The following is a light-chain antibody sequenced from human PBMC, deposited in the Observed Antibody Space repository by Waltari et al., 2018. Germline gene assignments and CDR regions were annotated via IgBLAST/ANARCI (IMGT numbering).Light chain of an antibody. CDR2: DVN. J-gene: IGLJ2*01. CDR1: VPHLGNYY. CDR3: ATWNSSRREVV. V-gene: IGLV1-51*01. Sequence: HSVFTQPPSVSAAPAHKVTLHCSGLVPHLGNYYVSLYHNLPGPAPKLLIYDVNKRPSGIPYRFSASKSGTSATLAITGLQIGDEADYYCATWNSSRREVVFGGGTKLTVL.